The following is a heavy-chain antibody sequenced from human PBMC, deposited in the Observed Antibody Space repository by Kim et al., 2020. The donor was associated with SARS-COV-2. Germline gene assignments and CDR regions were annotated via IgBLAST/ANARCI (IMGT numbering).Heavy chain of an antibody. D-gene: IGHD3-10*01. V-gene: IGHV3-13*01. CDR3: ARDRYYYGSGSLYYYYYGMDV. J-gene: IGHJ6*02. CDR1: GFTFSSYD. CDR2: IGTAGDT. Sequence: GGSLRLSCAASGFTFSSYDMHWVRQAKGKGLEWVSAIGTAGDTYYPGSVKGRFTISRENAKNSLYLQMNSLRAGDTAVYYCARDRYYYGSGSLYYYYYGMDVWGQGTTVTVSS.